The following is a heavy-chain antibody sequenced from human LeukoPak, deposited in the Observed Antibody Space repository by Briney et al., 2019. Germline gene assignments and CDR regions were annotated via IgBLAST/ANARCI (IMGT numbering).Heavy chain of an antibody. J-gene: IGHJ6*02. D-gene: IGHD6-19*01. V-gene: IGHV4-39*01. Sequence: SETLSLTCTVSGGSISSSSYYWGWIRQPPGKGLEWIGSLYYSGSTYYNPSLKSRVTISVDTSKNQFSLKLSSVTAADTAVYYCALIAVAGQYSYYYGMDAWGQGTTVTVSS. CDR3: ALIAVAGQYSYYYGMDA. CDR1: GGSISSSSYY. CDR2: LYYSGST.